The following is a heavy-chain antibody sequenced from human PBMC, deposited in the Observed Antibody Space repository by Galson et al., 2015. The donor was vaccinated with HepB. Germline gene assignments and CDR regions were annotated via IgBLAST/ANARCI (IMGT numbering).Heavy chain of an antibody. D-gene: IGHD3-10*01. J-gene: IGHJ4*02. CDR1: GYSFTSYW. Sequence: QSGAEVKKPGESLKISCKGSGYSFTSYWIGWVRQMPGKGLEWMGIIYPGDSDTRYSPSFQGQVTISADKSISTAYLQWSSLKASDTAMYYCARHDIGFQYYYGSGVFDYWGQGTLVTVSS. V-gene: IGHV5-51*01. CDR2: IYPGDSDT. CDR3: ARHDIGFQYYYGSGVFDY.